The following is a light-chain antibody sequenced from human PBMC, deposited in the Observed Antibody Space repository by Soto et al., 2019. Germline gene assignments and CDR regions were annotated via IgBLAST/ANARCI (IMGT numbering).Light chain of an antibody. CDR3: QQYNYWPPWT. CDR1: QSVGSN. J-gene: IGKJ1*01. V-gene: IGKV3-15*01. CDR2: DAS. Sequence: EFVLTQSPGTLSLSPGERATLSCRASQSVGSNYLAWYQQKPGQAPRLLMYDASTRATGIPARFSGSGSGTEFTLTISSLQSEDFAVYYCQQYNYWPPWTFGQGTKVDNK.